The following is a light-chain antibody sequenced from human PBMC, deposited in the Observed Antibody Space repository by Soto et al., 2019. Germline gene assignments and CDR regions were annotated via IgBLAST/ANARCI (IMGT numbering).Light chain of an antibody. CDR3: QQRSNWPLT. Sequence: EIVLRHSPGTLSLSPGERAALSGSASQTVSSKLAWYQHKPGQAPRLLIYDTSNRATGIPARFSGSGSGTDFTLTISSLEPEDFAVYYCQQRSNWPLTFGGGTKVDIK. CDR1: QTVSSK. V-gene: IGKV3-11*01. J-gene: IGKJ4*01. CDR2: DTS.